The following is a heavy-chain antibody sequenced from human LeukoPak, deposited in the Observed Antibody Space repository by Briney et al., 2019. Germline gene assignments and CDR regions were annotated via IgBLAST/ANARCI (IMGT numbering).Heavy chain of an antibody. V-gene: IGHV3-66*01. J-gene: IGHJ4*02. CDR3: ARDPPAVAANTYG. CDR1: GVTVGNNY. D-gene: IGHD6-6*01. Sequence: GGSLRLSCAVSGVTVGNNYMNWVRQAPGKGLEWVSLIYSGGGTHYADSVKGRFTISRDNSKNTLCLQMNSLRVDDTAVYYCARDPPAVAANTYGWGQGTLVTVSS. CDR2: IYSGGGT.